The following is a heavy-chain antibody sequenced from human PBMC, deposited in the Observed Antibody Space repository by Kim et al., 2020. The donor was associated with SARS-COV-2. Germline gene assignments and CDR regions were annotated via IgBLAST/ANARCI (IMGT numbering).Heavy chain of an antibody. CDR1: GFSFSTYE. Sequence: GGSLRLSCAASGFSFSTYEMIWVRQAPGKGLEWVSYISSRGRRIYYADSFKGRFTVSRDNAKTSLYLQMTNLRAEDTAVYYCARLDDTRGYFFDYWGQG. D-gene: IGHD3-22*01. V-gene: IGHV3-48*03. CDR2: ISSRGRRI. J-gene: IGHJ4*02. CDR3: ARLDDTRGYFFDY.